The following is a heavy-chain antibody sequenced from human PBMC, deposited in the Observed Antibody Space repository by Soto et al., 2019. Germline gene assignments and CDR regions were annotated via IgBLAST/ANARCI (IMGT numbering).Heavy chain of an antibody. V-gene: IGHV4-38-2*02. D-gene: IGHD1-26*01. CDR2: VYHSRSA. Sequence: SETLSLTCAVSGYSISSGYYWGWIRQPPGKGLEWVGSVYHSRSADYNASLKSRVTISVDTSKNQFSLRLNSVTAADTAVYYCARDRGGATSSFDYWGQGTLVTVSS. CDR1: GYSISSGYY. J-gene: IGHJ4*02. CDR3: ARDRGGATSSFDY.